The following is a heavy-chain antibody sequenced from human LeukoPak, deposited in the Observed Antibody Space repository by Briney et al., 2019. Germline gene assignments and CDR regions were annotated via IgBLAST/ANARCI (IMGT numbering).Heavy chain of an antibody. CDR1: GGSISSYY. CDR3: ARHSSGWYSPYFQH. Sequence: SETLSLTCTVSGGSISSYYWSWIRQPPGKGLEWIGYIYYSGSTNYNPSLKSRVTISVDTSKNQFSLKLSSVTAADTAVYYCARHSSGWYSPYFQHWGQGTLVTVSS. J-gene: IGHJ1*01. D-gene: IGHD6-19*01. CDR2: IYYSGST. V-gene: IGHV4-59*08.